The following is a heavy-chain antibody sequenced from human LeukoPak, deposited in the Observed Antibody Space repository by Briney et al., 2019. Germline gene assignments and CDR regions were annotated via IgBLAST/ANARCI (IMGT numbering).Heavy chain of an antibody. V-gene: IGHV7-4-1*02. J-gene: IGHJ5*02. CDR3: ARPEKRDGHAWFDP. Sequence: GASVKVSCKASGYTLTSYAMNWVRQAPGQGLEWMGWINTNTGNPTYAQGFTGRFVFSLDTSVSTAYLQISSLKAEDTAVYYCARPEKRDGHAWFDPWGQGTLVTVSS. CDR2: INTNTGNP. D-gene: IGHD1-14*01. CDR1: GYTLTSYA.